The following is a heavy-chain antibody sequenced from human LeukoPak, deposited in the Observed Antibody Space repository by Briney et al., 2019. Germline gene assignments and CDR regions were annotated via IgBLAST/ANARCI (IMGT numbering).Heavy chain of an antibody. CDR2: ISAYNGNT. CDR1: GYTFTSYG. J-gene: IGHJ4*02. V-gene: IGHV1-18*01. CDR3: ARAAYGDNATPFDY. Sequence: RASVKVSCKASGYTFTSYGISWVRQAPGQGLEWMGWISAYNGNTNYAQKLQGRVTMTTDTSTSTAYMELSRLRSDDTAVYYCARAAYGDNATPFDYWGRGTLVIVSS. D-gene: IGHD4-23*01.